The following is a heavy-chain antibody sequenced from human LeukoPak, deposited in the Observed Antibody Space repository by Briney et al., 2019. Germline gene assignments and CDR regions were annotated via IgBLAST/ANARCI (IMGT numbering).Heavy chain of an antibody. CDR2: ISAYNGNT. Sequence: ASVKVSCKASGYTFTSYGISWVRQAPGQGLEWMGWISAYNGNTNYAQKLQGRVTMTTDTSTSTAYMELRSLRSDDTAVYYCARDETMVQRVIYGLPDNWGQGTLVAVS. CDR3: ARDETMVQRVIYGLPDN. J-gene: IGHJ4*02. V-gene: IGHV1-18*01. D-gene: IGHD3-10*01. CDR1: GYTFTSYG.